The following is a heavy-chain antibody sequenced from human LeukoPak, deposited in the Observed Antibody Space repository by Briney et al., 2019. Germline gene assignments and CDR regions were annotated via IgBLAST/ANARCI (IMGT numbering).Heavy chain of an antibody. CDR1: GGSISSYY. V-gene: IGHV4-59*01. CDR3: ARAPPGYCSSTSCYGGWFDP. Sequence: SETLSLTCTVSGGSISSYYWSWIRQPPGKGLEWIGYIYYSGSTNYNPSLKSRVTISVDASKNQFSLKLSSVTAADTAVYYCARAPPGYCSSTSCYGGWFDPWGQGTLVTVSS. CDR2: IYYSGST. D-gene: IGHD2-2*01. J-gene: IGHJ5*02.